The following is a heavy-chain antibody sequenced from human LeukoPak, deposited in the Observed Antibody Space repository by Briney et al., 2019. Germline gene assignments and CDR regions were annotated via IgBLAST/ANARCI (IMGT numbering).Heavy chain of an antibody. V-gene: IGHV4-4*07. Sequence: PSETLSLTCTVSGGSISSYYWSWIRQPAGKGLEWIGRIYTSGSTNYNPSLESRVTMSVDTSKNQFSLKLSSVTAADTAVYYCAREKGGYSGYDPEYYFDYWGQGTLVTVSS. D-gene: IGHD5-12*01. CDR2: IYTSGST. J-gene: IGHJ4*02. CDR1: GGSISSYY. CDR3: AREKGGYSGYDPEYYFDY.